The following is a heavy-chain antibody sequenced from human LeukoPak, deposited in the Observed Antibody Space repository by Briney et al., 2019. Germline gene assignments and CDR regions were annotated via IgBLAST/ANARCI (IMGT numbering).Heavy chain of an antibody. V-gene: IGHV4-30-2*01. Sequence: SETLSLTCTVSGGSISSGGYYWSWIRQPPGKGLEWIGYIYHSGSTYYNPSLKSRVTISVDRSKNQFSLKLSSVTAADTAVYYCARSARGTPPHYYDSSGYYWDAFDIWGQGTMVTVSS. D-gene: IGHD3-22*01. J-gene: IGHJ3*02. CDR2: IYHSGST. CDR1: GGSISSGGYY. CDR3: ARSARGTPPHYYDSSGYYWDAFDI.